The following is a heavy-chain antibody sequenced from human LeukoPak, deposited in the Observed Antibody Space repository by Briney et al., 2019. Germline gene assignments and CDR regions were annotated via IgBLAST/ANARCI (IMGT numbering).Heavy chain of an antibody. V-gene: IGHV4-59*08. CDR2: IYYSGST. Sequence: SETLSLTCTVSGGSISSYYWSWIRQPPGKGLEWIGYIYYSGSTNYNPSLKSRVTISVDTSKNQFSLKLSSVTAADTAVYYCARLRNIVVVPDGAFDPWGQGTLVTVSS. CDR1: GGSISSYY. D-gene: IGHD2-2*01. CDR3: ARLRNIVVVPDGAFDP. J-gene: IGHJ5*02.